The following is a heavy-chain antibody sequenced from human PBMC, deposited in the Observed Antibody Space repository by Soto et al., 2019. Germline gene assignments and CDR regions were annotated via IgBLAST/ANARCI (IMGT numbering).Heavy chain of an antibody. D-gene: IGHD3-10*01. CDR1: GYTFTSYG. Sequence: ASVKVSCKASGYTFTSYGISWVRRAPGQGLEWMGWISAYNGNTNYAQKLQGRVTMTTDTSTSTAYMELRSLRSDDTAVYYCARDRSYYYGSGSYEEGYWGQGTLVTVSS. CDR3: ARDRSYYYGSGSYEEGY. V-gene: IGHV1-18*01. CDR2: ISAYNGNT. J-gene: IGHJ4*02.